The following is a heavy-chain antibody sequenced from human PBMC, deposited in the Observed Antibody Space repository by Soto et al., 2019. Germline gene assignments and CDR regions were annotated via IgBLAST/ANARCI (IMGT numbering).Heavy chain of an antibody. CDR3: ARGNQHIAALHYWYFDL. CDR2: ISAYNGNT. V-gene: IGHV1-18*01. Sequence: QVQLVQSGAEVKKPGASVKVSCKASGYTFTSYGISWVRQAPGQGLEWMGWISAYNGNTNYAQKLQGRVTMTTDTSKSAAYLELRSMRSDDTTVNYCARGNQHIAALHYWYFDLWGRGTLVTVSS. CDR1: GYTFTSYG. J-gene: IGHJ2*01. D-gene: IGHD6-13*01.